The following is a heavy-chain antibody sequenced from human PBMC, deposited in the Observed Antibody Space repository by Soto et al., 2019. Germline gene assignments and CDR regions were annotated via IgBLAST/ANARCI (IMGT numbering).Heavy chain of an antibody. V-gene: IGHV3-33*01. Sequence: QVQLVESGGGVVQPGRSLRLSCAASGFTFSSYGMHWVRQAPGKGLEWVAVIWYDGSNKYYADSVKGRFTISRDNSKNTLDLQMNSLRAEGTAVYYCARDRYSGSYWGDYWGQGTLVPVSS. CDR3: ARDRYSGSYWGDY. CDR1: GFTFSSYG. D-gene: IGHD1-26*01. CDR2: IWYDGSNK. J-gene: IGHJ4*02.